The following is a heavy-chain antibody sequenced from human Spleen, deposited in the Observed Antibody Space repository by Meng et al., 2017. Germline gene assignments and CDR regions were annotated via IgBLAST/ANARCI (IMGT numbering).Heavy chain of an antibody. V-gene: IGHV1-69*05. D-gene: IGHD3-22*01. CDR3: ATYYYDSSGYYYSFDY. CDR1: GGTFSSYA. Sequence: SVKVSCKASGGTFSSYAISWVRQAPGQGLEWMGGIIPIFGTANYAQKFQGRVTITTDESTSTAYMELSSLRSEDTAVYYCATYYYDSSGYYYSFDYWGQRTLVTVSS. J-gene: IGHJ4*02. CDR2: IIPIFGTA.